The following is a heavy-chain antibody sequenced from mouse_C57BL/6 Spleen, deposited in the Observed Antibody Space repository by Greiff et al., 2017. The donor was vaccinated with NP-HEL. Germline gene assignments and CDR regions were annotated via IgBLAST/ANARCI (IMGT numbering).Heavy chain of an antibody. D-gene: IGHD1-3*01. Sequence: QVQLQQPGAELVRPGPSVKLSCKASGYTFTSYWMHWVKQRPGQGLEWIGVIDPSDSYTNYNQKFKGKATLTVDTSSSTAYMQLSSLTSEDSAVYYCARKWRWSYFDYWGQGTTLTVSS. J-gene: IGHJ2*01. V-gene: IGHV1-59*01. CDR3: ARKWRWSYFDY. CDR1: GYTFTSYW. CDR2: IDPSDSYT.